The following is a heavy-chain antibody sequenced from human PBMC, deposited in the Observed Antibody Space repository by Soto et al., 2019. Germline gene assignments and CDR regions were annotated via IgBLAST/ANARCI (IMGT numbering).Heavy chain of an antibody. V-gene: IGHV4-30-4*01. Sequence: QVQLQESGPGLVKPSQTLSLTCTVSGGSISSGDYYWCWIRQPPGKGLEWIGYIYYSGSTYYTPSLKSRVTISVDTSKNQCSLKLSSVTAADTAVYYCARDFGWELRYFDYWGQGTLVTVSS. D-gene: IGHD1-26*01. J-gene: IGHJ4*02. CDR3: ARDFGWELRYFDY. CDR2: IYYSGST. CDR1: GGSISSGDYY.